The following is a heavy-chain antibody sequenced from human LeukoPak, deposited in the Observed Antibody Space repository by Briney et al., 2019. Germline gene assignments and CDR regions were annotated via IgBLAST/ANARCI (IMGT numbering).Heavy chain of an antibody. CDR1: GGSFSGYY. V-gene: IGHV4-34*01. J-gene: IGHJ4*02. Sequence: SETLSLTCAVYGGSFSGYYWSWIRQPPGKGLEWIGEINHSGSTNYNPSLKSRVTISVDTSKNQFSLKLSSVTAADTAVYYCASVPIAAAANRGLEYFDYWGQGTLVTVSS. CDR2: INHSGST. CDR3: ASVPIAAAANRGLEYFDY. D-gene: IGHD6-25*01.